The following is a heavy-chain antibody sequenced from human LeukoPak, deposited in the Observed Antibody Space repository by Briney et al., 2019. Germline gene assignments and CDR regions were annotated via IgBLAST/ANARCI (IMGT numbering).Heavy chain of an antibody. CDR3: ARATVTTFYYYYYMDV. CDR2: IYYSGST. J-gene: IGHJ6*03. D-gene: IGHD4-17*01. CDR1: GDSISSSSYY. V-gene: IGHV4-61*01. Sequence: SETLSLTCTVSGDSISSSSYYWSWIRQPPGKGLEWIGYIYYSGSTNYNPSLKSRVTISVDTSKNQFSLKLSSVTAADTAVYYCARATVTTFYYYYYMDVWGKGTTVTISS.